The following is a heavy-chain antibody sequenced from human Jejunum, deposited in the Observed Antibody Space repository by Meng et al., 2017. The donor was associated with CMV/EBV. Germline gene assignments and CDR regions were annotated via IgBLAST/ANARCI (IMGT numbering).Heavy chain of an antibody. CDR2: ISSSGNDL. D-gene: IGHD3-3*01. CDR3: ARGDYDFWGGY. Sequence: ASGCNFRNYGLNWVRQAPGKGLEWIAYISSSGNDLNYADSVKGRFTISRDNAKNSLYLQMDSLRAEDTAVYYCARGDYDFWGGYWGQGTVVTVSS. V-gene: IGHV3-48*03. CDR1: GCNFRNYG. J-gene: IGHJ4*02.